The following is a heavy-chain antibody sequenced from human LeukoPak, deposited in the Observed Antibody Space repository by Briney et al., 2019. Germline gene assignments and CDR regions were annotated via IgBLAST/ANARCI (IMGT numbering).Heavy chain of an antibody. CDR2: IYTSGST. V-gene: IGHV4-61*02. D-gene: IGHD3-10*01. CDR1: GGSISSGSYY. CDR3: ARGPYFGTRGYWFDP. J-gene: IGHJ5*02. Sequence: SQTLSLTCTVSGGSISSGSYYWGWIRQPAGKGLEWIGRIYTSGSTNYNPSLKSRVTISVDTSKNQFSLKLSSVTAADTAVYYCARGPYFGTRGYWFDPWGQGTLVTVSS.